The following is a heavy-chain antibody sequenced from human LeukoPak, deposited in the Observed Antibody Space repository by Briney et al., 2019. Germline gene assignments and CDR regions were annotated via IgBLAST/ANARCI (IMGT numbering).Heavy chain of an antibody. J-gene: IGHJ5*02. V-gene: IGHV4-61*02. CDR3: ARGIGWFDP. CDR2: IYTSGST. D-gene: IGHD3-3*02. Sequence: KTSETLSLTCTVSGGSINSGSYYWSWIRQPAGKGLEWIGRIYTSGSTSYSPSLKSRVIISVDMSKNQFSLKLSSVTAADTAVYYCARGIGWFDPWGQGTLVTVSS. CDR1: GGSINSGSYY.